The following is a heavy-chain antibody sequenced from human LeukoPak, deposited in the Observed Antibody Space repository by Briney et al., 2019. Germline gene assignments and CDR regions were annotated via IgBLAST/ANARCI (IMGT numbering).Heavy chain of an antibody. J-gene: IGHJ4*02. V-gene: IGHV3-21*01. D-gene: IGHD6-19*01. CDR1: GFTFSSYS. CDR2: ISSSSSYI. Sequence: GGSLRLSCAASGFTFSSYSMNWVRQAPGKGLEWVSSISSSSSYIYYADSVKGRFTISRDNSKNTLYLQMNSLRAEDTAVYYCARDAVAGTKDYWGQGTLVTVSS. CDR3: ARDAVAGTKDY.